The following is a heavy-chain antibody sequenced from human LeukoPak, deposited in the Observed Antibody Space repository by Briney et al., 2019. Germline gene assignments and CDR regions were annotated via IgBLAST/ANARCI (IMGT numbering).Heavy chain of an antibody. D-gene: IGHD3-9*01. CDR2: ISGGGGTTYYA. Sequence: PGGSLRLSCAASGFTFSGYAMSWVRQSPGKGLGWVSAISGGGGTTYYAYYADSVKGRFTISRDNSKNTLYLLMNSLRAEDTAVYYCAKFYDILTGYIDYWGQGTLVTVSS. CDR3: AKFYDILTGYIDY. CDR1: GFTFSGYA. V-gene: IGHV3-23*01. J-gene: IGHJ4*02.